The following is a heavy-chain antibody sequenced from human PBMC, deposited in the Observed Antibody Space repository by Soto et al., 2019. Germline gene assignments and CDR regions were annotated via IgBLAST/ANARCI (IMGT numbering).Heavy chain of an antibody. CDR2: ISGSGGTT. CDR3: AKYYYDRSGSPLAFDY. V-gene: IGHV3-23*01. CDR1: GFTFSKYA. D-gene: IGHD3-22*01. Sequence: EVQLLGSGGGLVQPGGSLRLSCAASGFTFSKYALSWVRQAPGKGLEWVSAISGSGGTTHYADSVKGRVTISRDNSKDTVFLQMNSLRAEDTAVYSCAKYYYDRSGSPLAFDYWGQATLVTVSS. J-gene: IGHJ4*02.